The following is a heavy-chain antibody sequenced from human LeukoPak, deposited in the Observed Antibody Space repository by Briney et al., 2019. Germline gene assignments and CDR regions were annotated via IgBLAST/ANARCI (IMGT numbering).Heavy chain of an antibody. CDR1: GFTFSSYS. Sequence: PGGSLRLSCAASGFTFSSYSMNWVRQAPGKGLEWVSSISSSSSYIYYADSVKGRFTISRDNAKNSLYLQMNSLRAEDTAVYHCALFARGTMDVWGKGTTVTVSS. CDR2: ISSSSSYI. V-gene: IGHV3-21*01. CDR3: ALFARGTMDV. J-gene: IGHJ6*03.